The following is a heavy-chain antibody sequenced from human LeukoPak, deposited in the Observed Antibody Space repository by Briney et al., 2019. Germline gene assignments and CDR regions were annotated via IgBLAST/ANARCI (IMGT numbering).Heavy chain of an antibody. CDR3: AKAESDIVVVPAAHS. J-gene: IGHJ4*02. CDR1: GFTFSSYA. D-gene: IGHD2-2*01. V-gene: IGHV3-23*01. CDR2: ISGSGGST. Sequence: GGSLRLSCAASGFTFSSYAMSWVRLAPGKGLEWVSAISGSGGSTYYADSVKGRFTISRDNSKNTLYLQMNSLRAEDTAVYYCAKAESDIVVVPAAHSWGQGTLVTVSS.